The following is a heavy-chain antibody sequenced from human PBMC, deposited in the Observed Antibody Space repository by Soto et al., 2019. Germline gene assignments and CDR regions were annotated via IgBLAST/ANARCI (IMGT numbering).Heavy chain of an antibody. D-gene: IGHD2-2*01. V-gene: IGHV1-69*02. CDR3: ASEDCSSTSCYYYFDY. CDR1: GGAFSSYS. CDR2: IIPILGIA. J-gene: IGHJ4*02. Sequence: QVQLVQSGAEVKKPGYSVKISCKASGGAFSSYSFSWVRQAPGQGLEWMGRIIPILGIANYAQKFQGRVTIPADKSTSTAYMELSSLSSEDTAVYYCASEDCSSTSCYYYFDYWGQGTLVTVSS.